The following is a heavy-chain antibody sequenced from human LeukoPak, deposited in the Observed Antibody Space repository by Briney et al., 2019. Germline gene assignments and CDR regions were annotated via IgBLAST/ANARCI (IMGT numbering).Heavy chain of an antibody. V-gene: IGHV1-2*02. CDR3: ATAVIVAVFGDAFDI. Sequence: SVKISCKASGYLFSNSYMHWVRQAPGQGLEWMGWINPNSGGTNYAQKFQGRVTMTRDTSISTAYMELRRLRYDDTAVYYCATAVIVAVFGDAFDIWGQGTLVTVSS. J-gene: IGHJ3*02. D-gene: IGHD6-13*01. CDR1: GYLFSNSY. CDR2: INPNSGGT.